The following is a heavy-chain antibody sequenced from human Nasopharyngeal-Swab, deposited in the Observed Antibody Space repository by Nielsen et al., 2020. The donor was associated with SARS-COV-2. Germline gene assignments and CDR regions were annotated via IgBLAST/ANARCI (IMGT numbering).Heavy chain of an antibody. V-gene: IGHV3-23*01. D-gene: IGHD2-21*02. Sequence: GSSLKISCAASGFDFWKYAMSWVRQAPGTGLEWVSTVSNNDGSLTFYADSVKGRFTISRDTSTNTVSLQMNSLRAEDTAVYYCAKDDFCPACAFDVWGQGTIVTVSS. CDR2: VSNNDGSLT. J-gene: IGHJ3*01. CDR1: GFDFWKYA. CDR3: AKDDFCPACAFDV.